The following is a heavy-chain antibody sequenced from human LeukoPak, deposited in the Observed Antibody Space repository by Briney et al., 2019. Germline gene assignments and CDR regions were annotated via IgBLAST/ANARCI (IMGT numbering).Heavy chain of an antibody. J-gene: IGHJ3*02. Sequence: GGSLRLSRPASGFTFSNSAMNWVRQDPGNGLEWMAVISYDGNNKYDSDSVKGRFTISRDNAKNSLYLQMNSLRAEDTAVYYCASGDFWSGYRGGAFDIWGQGTMVTVSS. CDR3: ASGDFWSGYRGGAFDI. D-gene: IGHD3-3*01. V-gene: IGHV3-30*03. CDR1: GFTFSNSA. CDR2: ISYDGNNK.